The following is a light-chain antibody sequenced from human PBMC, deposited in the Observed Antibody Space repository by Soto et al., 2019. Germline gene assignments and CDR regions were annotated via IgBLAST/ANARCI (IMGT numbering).Light chain of an antibody. J-gene: IGKJ4*02. CDR2: GAS. CDR1: QSVSNSY. Sequence: EIVLTQSPGTLSLSPGERATLSCRASQSVSNSYLAWYQQKPGQAPRLLIYGASNRATGIPDRFSGIGSGTTFTPTISSLQADDVAVDYCQQLSNYPLTFGGGTKVDIK. CDR3: QQLSNYPLT. V-gene: IGKV3-20*01.